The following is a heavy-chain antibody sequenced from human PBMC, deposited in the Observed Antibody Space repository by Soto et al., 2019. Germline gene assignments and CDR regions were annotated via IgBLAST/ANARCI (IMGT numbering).Heavy chain of an antibody. CDR1: GCRFTSYG. CDR2: IYPGDSDT. V-gene: IGHV5-51*01. D-gene: IGHD6-13*01. Sequence: GESLRIPSNGSGCRFTSYGIGWVRQMPGKGLEWMGIIYPGDSDTRYSPSFQGQVTISADKSISTAYLQWSSLKASDTAMYYCARLVFGSSSWFDIWVQGTMVTVSS. CDR3: ARLVFGSSSWFDI. J-gene: IGHJ3*02.